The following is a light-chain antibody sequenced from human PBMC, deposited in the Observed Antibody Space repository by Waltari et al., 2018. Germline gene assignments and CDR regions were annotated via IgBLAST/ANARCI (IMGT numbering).Light chain of an antibody. CDR1: QSVGSSS. J-gene: IGKJ1*01. CDR3: QQHGTLPAT. V-gene: IGKV3-20*01. Sequence: EIVLTQSPGTASLSPWARVTLSCRASQSVGSSSLAWYQQKPGQAPRLVIYRASRRATGIPDRFSGSGSGTDFSLTISRLEPEDFAVYYCQQHGTLPATFGQGTKVEIK. CDR2: RAS.